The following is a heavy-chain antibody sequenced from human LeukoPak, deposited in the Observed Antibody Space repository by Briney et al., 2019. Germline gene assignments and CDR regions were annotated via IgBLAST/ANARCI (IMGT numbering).Heavy chain of an antibody. J-gene: IGHJ5*02. V-gene: IGHV3-74*01. CDR3: ARGVMSYGDYGFDP. CDR2: INPAGTYV. Sequence: GGSLRLSCAASGFTFSNYWIHWVRQAPGKGLVWVSRINPAGTYVNYADSVKGRFTISRDNAKNSLYLQMNSLRAEDTAVYYCARGVMSYGDYGFDPWGQGTLVTVSS. CDR1: GFTFSNYW. D-gene: IGHD4-17*01.